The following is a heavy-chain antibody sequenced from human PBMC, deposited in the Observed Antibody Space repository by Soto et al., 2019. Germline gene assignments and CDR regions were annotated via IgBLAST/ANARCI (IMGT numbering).Heavy chain of an antibody. CDR2: LIPIFGTA. V-gene: IGHV1-69*01. D-gene: IGHD6-6*01. J-gene: IGHJ6*02. Sequence: QVQVVQSGAEVKKPGSSVKVSCKASGDTFYNYAISWVRQAPGRGLEWMGGLIPIFGTANYAHKFQGRVTITADESASTAYMELSSVRSEDTAVYYCARTYSSASWGRYYYYYGMDVWGQGTTVTVSS. CDR1: GDTFYNYA. CDR3: ARTYSSASWGRYYYYYGMDV.